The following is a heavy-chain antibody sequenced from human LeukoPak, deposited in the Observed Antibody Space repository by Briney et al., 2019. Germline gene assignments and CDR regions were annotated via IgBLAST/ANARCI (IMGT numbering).Heavy chain of an antibody. D-gene: IGHD3-9*01. Sequence: ASVKVSCKASGYTFTGYYMHWVQQAPGQGLEWMGWINPNSGGTNYAQKFQGRVSMTRDTSISTAYMELSRLRSDDTAVYYCARGLYYDILTGYYTWVYWGQGTLVTVSS. J-gene: IGHJ4*02. CDR1: GYTFTGYY. CDR3: ARGLYYDILTGYYTWVY. V-gene: IGHV1-2*02. CDR2: INPNSGGT.